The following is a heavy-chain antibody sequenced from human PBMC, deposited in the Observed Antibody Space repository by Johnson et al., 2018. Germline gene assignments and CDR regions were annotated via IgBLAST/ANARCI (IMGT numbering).Heavy chain of an antibody. Sequence: QVQLVQSGGGVVQPGRPLRLSCAASGFTFSNYGMHWVRQAPGKGLEWVGVIWHDGSNKYYGDSVKGRFNISRDNSKNTLCLQMNSLRAEDTAVYYGAKDERYGDCVRGMFQHWGQGTLVTVSS. CDR1: GFTFSNYG. D-gene: IGHD4-17*01. CDR2: IWHDGSNK. V-gene: IGHV3-33*06. J-gene: IGHJ1*01. CDR3: AKDERYGDCVRGMFQH.